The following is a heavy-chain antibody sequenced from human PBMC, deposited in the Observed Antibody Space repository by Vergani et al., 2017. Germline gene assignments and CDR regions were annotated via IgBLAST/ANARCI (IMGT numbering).Heavy chain of an antibody. Sequence: QVQLVQSGAEVKKPGASVKVSCKASGYTFTGYYMHWVRQAPGQGLEWMGWINPNSGGTNYAQKFQGRVTMTRDTSISTAYMELSRLRSDDTAVYYCARAKDNLNDHHPGYYYYGMDVWGQGTTVTVSS. CDR3: ARAKDNLNDHHPGYYYYGMDV. CDR2: INPNSGGT. J-gene: IGHJ6*02. D-gene: IGHD1-20*01. CDR1: GYTFTGYY. V-gene: IGHV1-2*02.